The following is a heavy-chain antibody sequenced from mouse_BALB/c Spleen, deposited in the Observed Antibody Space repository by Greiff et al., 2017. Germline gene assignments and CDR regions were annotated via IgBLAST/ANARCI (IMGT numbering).Heavy chain of an antibody. Sequence: EVQLQESGPSLVKPSQTLSLTCSVTGDSITSGYWNWIRKFPGNKLEYMGYISYSGSTYYNPSLKSRISITRDTSKNQYYLQLNSVTTEDTATYYCARYTMITTSYFDYWGQGTTLTVSS. CDR1: GDSITSGY. CDR2: ISYSGST. D-gene: IGHD2-4*01. J-gene: IGHJ2*01. V-gene: IGHV3-8*02. CDR3: ARYTMITTSYFDY.